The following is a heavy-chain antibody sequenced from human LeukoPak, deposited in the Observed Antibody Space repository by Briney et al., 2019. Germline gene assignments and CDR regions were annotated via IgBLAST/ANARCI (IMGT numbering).Heavy chain of an antibody. D-gene: IGHD6-13*01. V-gene: IGHV1-46*01. CDR2: INPSGGST. Sequence: ASVKVSCKGSGYTFTSYYMHWVRQAPGQGLEWMGIINPSGGSTSYAQKFQGRVTMTRDTSTSTVYMELNSLRSEDTAVYYCASLPLAAAGNYYYGMDVWGQGTTVTVSS. CDR1: GYTFTSYY. CDR3: ASLPLAAAGNYYYGMDV. J-gene: IGHJ6*02.